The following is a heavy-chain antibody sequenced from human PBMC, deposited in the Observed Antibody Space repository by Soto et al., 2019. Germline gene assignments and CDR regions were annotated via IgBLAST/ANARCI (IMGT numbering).Heavy chain of an antibody. CDR1: GFTFSSYA. J-gene: IGHJ4*02. V-gene: IGHV3-23*01. CDR2: ISGSGGST. CDR3: AKYDRDPPADYYYGSGTFDY. D-gene: IGHD3-10*01. Sequence: GGSLRLSCAASGFTFSSYAMSWVRQAPGKGLEWVSAISGSGGSTYYADSVKGRFTISRDNSKNTLYLQMNSLRAEDTAVYYCAKYDRDPPADYYYGSGTFDYWGQGTLVTVSS.